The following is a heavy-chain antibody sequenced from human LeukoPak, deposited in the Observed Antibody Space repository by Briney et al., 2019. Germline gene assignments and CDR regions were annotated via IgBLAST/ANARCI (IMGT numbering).Heavy chain of an antibody. CDR3: ARGKYCGGDCYVYFGMDV. D-gene: IGHD2-21*02. V-gene: IGHV3-21*01. J-gene: IGHJ6*02. Sequence: GGSLRLSCAAPGFTFSVYSMNWVRQSPGKGLEWISSISSTSSHKFHADSVNGRFTVSRDNTKNSLYLQMDSLRAEDTAVYYCARGKYCGGDCYVYFGMDVWGQGTTVTVSS. CDR1: GFTFSVYS. CDR2: ISSTSSHK.